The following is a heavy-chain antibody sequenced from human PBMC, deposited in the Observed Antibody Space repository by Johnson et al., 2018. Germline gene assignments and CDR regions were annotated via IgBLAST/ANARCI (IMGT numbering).Heavy chain of an antibody. Sequence: QVQLVESGAEVKKPGSSVKVSCKASGGTFSSYTISWVRQAPGQGLEWMGRIIPILGIANYAQKFQGRVTITADKSTSTADMELSSLRSEDTAVYYCARAFWFGDLDAFDIWGQGTMVTVSS. V-gene: IGHV1-69*02. J-gene: IGHJ3*02. CDR2: IIPILGIA. CDR3: ARAFWFGDLDAFDI. D-gene: IGHD3-10*01. CDR1: GGTFSSYT.